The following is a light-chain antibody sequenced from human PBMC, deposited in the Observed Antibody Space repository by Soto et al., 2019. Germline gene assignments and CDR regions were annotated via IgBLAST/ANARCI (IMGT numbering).Light chain of an antibody. CDR3: QQYHHWPVT. V-gene: IGKV3-15*01. Sequence: EIVMTQSPATLSVSPGERVTISCWASQRIYTNLAWYQHTPGQAPRLLISGASTGATGLPSRFSGSGSGTDFTLTIDSLQSEDVAVYYCQQYHHWPVTFGGGTKVEIK. J-gene: IGKJ4*01. CDR2: GAS. CDR1: QRIYTN.